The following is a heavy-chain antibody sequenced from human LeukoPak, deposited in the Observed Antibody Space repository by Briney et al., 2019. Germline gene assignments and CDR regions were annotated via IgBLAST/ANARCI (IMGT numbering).Heavy chain of an antibody. CDR3: AREDVVVVAAKEPYYGMDV. D-gene: IGHD2-15*01. V-gene: IGHV3-33*01. CDR2: IWYDGSNK. CDR1: GFTFSSYG. J-gene: IGHJ6*02. Sequence: PGGSLRLSCAASGFTFSSYGMHGVRQAPGKGLEWVAVIWYDGSNKYYADSVKGRFTISRDNSKNTLYLQMNRLRAEDTAVYYCAREDVVVVAAKEPYYGMDVWGQVTTVTVSS.